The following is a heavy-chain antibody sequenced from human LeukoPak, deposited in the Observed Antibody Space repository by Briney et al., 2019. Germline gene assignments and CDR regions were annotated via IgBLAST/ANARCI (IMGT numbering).Heavy chain of an antibody. D-gene: IGHD6-25*01. CDR2: INHSGST. CDR3: ARGGGSDLASGMDV. J-gene: IGHJ6*02. Sequence: TPSETLSLTCTVSGGSISSGDYYWSWIRQPPGKGLEWIGEINHSGSTNYNPSLKSRVTISVDTSKNQFSLKLSSVTAADTAVYYCARGGGSDLASGMDVWGQGTTVTVSS. V-gene: IGHV4-39*07. CDR1: GGSISSGDYY.